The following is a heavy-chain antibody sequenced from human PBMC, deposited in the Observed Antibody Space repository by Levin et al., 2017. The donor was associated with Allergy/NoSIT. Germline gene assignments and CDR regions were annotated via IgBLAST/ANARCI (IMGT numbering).Heavy chain of an antibody. V-gene: IGHV3-7*01. J-gene: IGHJ4*02. D-gene: IGHD1-14*01. CDR3: ARFSPARTFDY. CDR2: IKEDGSEK. CDR1: GFTFSSNW. Sequence: GESLKISCAASGFTFSSNWMSWVRQAPGKGLEWVANIKEDGSEKYYVDSVKDRFTISRDNAKNSLYLQMNSLRAEDTAVYYCARFSPARTFDYWGQGTLVTVSS.